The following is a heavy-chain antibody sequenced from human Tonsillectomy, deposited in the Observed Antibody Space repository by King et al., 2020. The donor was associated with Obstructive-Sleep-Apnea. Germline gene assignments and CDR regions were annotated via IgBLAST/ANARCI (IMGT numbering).Heavy chain of an antibody. CDR1: GYTFTSYW. V-gene: IGHV5-51*01. CDR2: IHPGDSNI. Sequence: VQLVESGVEVKKPGESLKISCKVSGYTFTSYWIGWVRQVPGKGLEWMGIIHPGDSNIRYSPSFQGQGTISADKSITTAYLQWSTLKASDTAMYYCARPGVSFSLTWYYFDYWGQGTLVSVSS. CDR3: ARPGVSFSLTWYYFDY. J-gene: IGHJ4*02. D-gene: IGHD3-16*02.